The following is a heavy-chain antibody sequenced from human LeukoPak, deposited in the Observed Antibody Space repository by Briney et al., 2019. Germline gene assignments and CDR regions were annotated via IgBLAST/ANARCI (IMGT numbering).Heavy chain of an antibody. CDR2: IKSKTDGGTT. CDR3: TTYYGGNSLLDY. Sequence: TSGGSWRLSCAASGFLFSNAWMSWFRQPPGRGLEWVGRIKSKTDGGTTDYAAPVKGRFTISRDDSKNTLYLQMNSLKTEDTAVYYCTTYYGGNSLLDYWGQGTLVTVSS. D-gene: IGHD4-23*01. CDR1: GFLFSNAW. J-gene: IGHJ4*02. V-gene: IGHV3-15*01.